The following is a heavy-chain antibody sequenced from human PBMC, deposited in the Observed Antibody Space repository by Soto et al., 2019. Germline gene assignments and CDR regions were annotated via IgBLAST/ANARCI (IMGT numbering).Heavy chain of an antibody. CDR2: INAGNGNT. J-gene: IGHJ4*02. V-gene: IGHV1-3*01. Sequence: ASVKVSCKASGYTFTSYAMHWVRQAPGQRLEWMGWINAGNGNTKYSQKFQGRVTITRDTSASTAYLQWSSLKASDTAMYYCARAGRYCGGDCYNDFDYWGQGTLVTVSS. D-gene: IGHD2-21*02. CDR3: ARAGRYCGGDCYNDFDY. CDR1: GYTFTSYA.